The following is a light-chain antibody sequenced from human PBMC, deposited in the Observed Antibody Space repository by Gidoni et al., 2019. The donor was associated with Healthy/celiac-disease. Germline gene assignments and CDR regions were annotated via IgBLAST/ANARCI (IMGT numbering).Light chain of an antibody. V-gene: IGLV2-14*01. CDR1: SSDVGGYNY. J-gene: IGLJ2*01. CDR3: SSYTSSSPYVV. CDR2: EVS. Sequence: QSAPTQPSPLSGAPGQSITISCTGTSSDVGGYNYVSWYQQHPGKAPKLMIYEVSNRPSGVSNRFSGSKSGNTASLTISGLQAEDEADYYCSSYTSSSPYVVFGGGTKLTVL.